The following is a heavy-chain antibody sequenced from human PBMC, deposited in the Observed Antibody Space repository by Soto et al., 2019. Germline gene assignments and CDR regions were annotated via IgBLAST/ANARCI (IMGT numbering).Heavy chain of an antibody. V-gene: IGHV4-4*02. Sequence: RLVNKPPGKGLEWIGEIYHSGSTNYNPSLKSRVTISVDKSKNQFSLKLSSVTAADTAVYYCARVSGSYYYGMDVWGQGTTVTVSS. CDR2: IYHSGST. CDR3: ARVSGSYYYGMDV. J-gene: IGHJ6*02. D-gene: IGHD1-26*01.